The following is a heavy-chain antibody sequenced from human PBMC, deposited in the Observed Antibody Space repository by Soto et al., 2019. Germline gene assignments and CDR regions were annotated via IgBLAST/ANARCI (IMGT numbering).Heavy chain of an antibody. V-gene: IGHV1-69*12. CDR3: ARGGDYGDYGDYDGMDV. CDR1: GGTFSSYA. Sequence: QVQLVQSGAEVKKPGSSVKVSCKASGGTFSSYAISWVRQAPGQGLEWMGGIIPIFGTANYAQKFQGRVTITADESTSTAYMELSSLRSEDTAVYYCARGGDYGDYGDYDGMDVWGQGTTVTVSS. D-gene: IGHD4-17*01. J-gene: IGHJ6*02. CDR2: IIPIFGTA.